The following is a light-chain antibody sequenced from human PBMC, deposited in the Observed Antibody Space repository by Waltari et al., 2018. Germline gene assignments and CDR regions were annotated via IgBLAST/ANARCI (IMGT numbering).Light chain of an antibody. CDR1: TGAVTSGYY. Sequence: QTVVTQEPSLTVSPGGTVTLTCASSTGAVTSGYYPNWFQQKPGQAPRALIYSTSNKHPWTPARVSGSLLGGKAALTLSGVQPEDEAEYYCLLYYGGAHVVFGGGTKLTVL. CDR2: STS. J-gene: IGLJ2*01. CDR3: LLYYGGAHVV. V-gene: IGLV7-43*01.